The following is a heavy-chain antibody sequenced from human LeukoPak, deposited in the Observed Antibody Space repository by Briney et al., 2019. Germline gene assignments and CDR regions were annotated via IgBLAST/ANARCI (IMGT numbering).Heavy chain of an antibody. D-gene: IGHD3-22*01. V-gene: IGHV3-33*01. CDR1: GLMFSSHG. J-gene: IGHJ4*02. CDR3: ARARNNYDSSGYSALDY. Sequence: GGSLRLSCAASSGLMFSSHGMHLVRQAPGKGLECVAVIWYDGSNEYYADSVKGRFTISRDNSKNTLYLQMNSLRAEDTAVYYCARARNNYDSSGYSALDYWGQGTLVTVSS. CDR2: IWYDGSNE.